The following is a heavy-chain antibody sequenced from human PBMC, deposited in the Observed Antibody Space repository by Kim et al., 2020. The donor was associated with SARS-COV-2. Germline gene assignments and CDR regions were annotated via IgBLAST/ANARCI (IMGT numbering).Heavy chain of an antibody. V-gene: IGHV3-64D*06. CDR2: IGSNGGST. D-gene: IGHD2-15*01. J-gene: IGHJ4*02. Sequence: GGSLRLSCSASGFTFSNYAMHWVRQAPGQGLEYVSAIGSNGGSTYYADSLKGRFTISRDNSKNTVYLQMSSLRTEDTAVYYCVKDLRVLVAAIGVATDYWGQGTLVTVSS. CDR1: GFTFSNYA. CDR3: VKDLRVLVAAIGVATDY.